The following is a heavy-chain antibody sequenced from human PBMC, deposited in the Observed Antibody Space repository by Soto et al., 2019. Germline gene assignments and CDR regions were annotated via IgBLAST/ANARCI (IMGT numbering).Heavy chain of an antibody. D-gene: IGHD5-12*01. CDR3: AKAVGVATRAFDF. CDR2: ITGGDGDT. Sequence: EVQLLESGGGLVQPGGSLRLSCAASGFPFRTYGMSWVRQAPGKGLEWVSAITGGDGDTFYADSVKGRFTISRDNSKNTLYLQMNNLRAEDTAVYYCAKAVGVATRAFDFWGQGTLVTVSS. J-gene: IGHJ4*02. CDR1: GFPFRTYG. V-gene: IGHV3-23*01.